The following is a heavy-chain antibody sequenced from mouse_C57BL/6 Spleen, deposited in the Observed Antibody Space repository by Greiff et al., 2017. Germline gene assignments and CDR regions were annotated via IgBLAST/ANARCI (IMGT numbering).Heavy chain of an antibody. Sequence: QVQLQQSGAELARPGASVKLSCKASGYTFTSYGISWVKQRTGQGLEWIGEIYPRSGNTYYNEKFKGKATLTADKSSSTAYMELRSLTSEDSAVYFCARRGYDYDGAMDYWGQGTSVTVSS. V-gene: IGHV1-81*01. CDR3: ARRGYDYDGAMDY. J-gene: IGHJ4*01. D-gene: IGHD2-4*01. CDR2: IYPRSGNT. CDR1: GYTFTSYG.